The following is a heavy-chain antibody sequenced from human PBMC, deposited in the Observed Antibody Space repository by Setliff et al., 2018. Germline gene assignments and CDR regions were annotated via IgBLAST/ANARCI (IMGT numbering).Heavy chain of an antibody. CDR2: IYYSGST. CDR1: GGSISSYY. V-gene: IGHV4-59*01. J-gene: IGHJ4*02. Sequence: SETLSLTCTVSGGSISSYYWNWIRQPPGKGLEWMGNIYYSGSTNYNPSLKSRVTISVDTSKNQFSLKLNSVTAADTAVYYCARGDYYYNFYAYWGQGTLVTVSS. D-gene: IGHD3-3*01. CDR3: ARGDYYYNFYAY.